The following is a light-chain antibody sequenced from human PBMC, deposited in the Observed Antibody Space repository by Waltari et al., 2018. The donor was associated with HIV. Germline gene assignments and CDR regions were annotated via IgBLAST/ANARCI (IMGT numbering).Light chain of an antibody. V-gene: IGLV2-8*01. CDR1: HSDIGSSGY. CDR3: SSFADRDGFYVL. J-gene: IGLJ2*01. Sequence: QSALTQPPSASGSPGQSVTLSCTGSHSDIGSSGYVSWSQLHPGKAPKLVISEVTKRPSGVSDRFSGSKSANTAFLTVSGLQAEDEADYYCSSFADRDGFYVLFGGGTRLTVL. CDR2: EVT.